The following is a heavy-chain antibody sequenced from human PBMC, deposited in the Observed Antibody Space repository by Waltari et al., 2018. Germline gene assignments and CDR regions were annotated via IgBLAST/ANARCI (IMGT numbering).Heavy chain of an antibody. D-gene: IGHD3-22*01. J-gene: IGHJ5*02. CDR1: GASVSGGSYF. CDR2: IYTHGRT. Sequence: QVQLQESGPGLVKPSQTLSLTCTVSGASVSGGSYFWNWIRQPAGKGLEWIARIYTHGRTNDNPSRQSRVTISAETAKNGLSLKMSSVTAADTAVYYCARSGYDSTEGWLDPWGPGTLVTVSS. V-gene: IGHV4-61*02. CDR3: ARSGYDSTEGWLDP.